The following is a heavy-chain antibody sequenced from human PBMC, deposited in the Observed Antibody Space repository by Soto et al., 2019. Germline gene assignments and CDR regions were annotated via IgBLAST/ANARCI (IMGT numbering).Heavy chain of an antibody. CDR1: GGSISSYY. D-gene: IGHD3-9*01. J-gene: IGHJ6*02. CDR3: ARDRYDILTGYLDGMDV. Sequence: SDTLSLTCTVSGGSISSYYWSWIRHPPGKGLEWIGYIYYSGSTNYNPSLKSRVTISVDTSKNQFSLKLSSVTAADTAVYYCARDRYDILTGYLDGMDVWGQGTTVT. V-gene: IGHV4-59*01. CDR2: IYYSGST.